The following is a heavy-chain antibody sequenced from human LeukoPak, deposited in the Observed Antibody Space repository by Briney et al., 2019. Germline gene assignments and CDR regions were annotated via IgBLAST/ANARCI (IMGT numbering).Heavy chain of an antibody. V-gene: IGHV3-48*01. Sequence: TGGSLRLPCAASGFTFSSYSMNWVRQAPGRGLEWVSYISTTSSSIYYADSVKGRFTISRDNAKNSLYLQMNSLRAEDTAVYYCARVRGTYYFDYWGQGTLVTVSS. CDR2: ISTTSSSI. J-gene: IGHJ4*02. CDR1: GFTFSSYS. D-gene: IGHD1-26*01. CDR3: ARVRGTYYFDY.